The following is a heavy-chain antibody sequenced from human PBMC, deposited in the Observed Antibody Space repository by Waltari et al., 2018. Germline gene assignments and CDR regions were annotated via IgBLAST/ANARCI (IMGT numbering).Heavy chain of an antibody. CDR3: ASQDGVDV. J-gene: IGHJ6*02. V-gene: IGHV4-38-2*01. CDR1: GYSISSGYY. D-gene: IGHD2-15*01. CDR2: IEHSGST. Sequence: QVQLQESGPGLVKPSETLSLTCAVSGYSISSGYYWGWIRQPPGKGLEWIGSIEHSGSTYYNPSLNSRVTISVDTSKNQFSLKLSSVTAADTAVYYCASQDGVDVWGQGTTVTVSS.